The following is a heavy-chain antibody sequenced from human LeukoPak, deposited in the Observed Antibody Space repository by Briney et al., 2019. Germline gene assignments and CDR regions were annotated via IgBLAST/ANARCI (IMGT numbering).Heavy chain of an antibody. D-gene: IGHD6-13*01. CDR3: ARLGSSTWKDAFDI. J-gene: IGHJ3*02. V-gene: IGHV5-51*01. CDR2: IYPGDSDT. Sequence: GESLKISCKGSGYTFTTYWIGWVRQMPGKGLEWMGIIYPGDSDTRYNTPVQGQVSISADKSISTAYLQWSSLKASDTAMYYCARLGSSTWKDAFDIWGQGTMVTVSS. CDR1: GYTFTTYW.